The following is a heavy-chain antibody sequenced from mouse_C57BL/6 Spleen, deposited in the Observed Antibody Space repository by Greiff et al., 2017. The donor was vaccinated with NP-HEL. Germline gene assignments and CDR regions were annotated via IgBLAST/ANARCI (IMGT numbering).Heavy chain of an antibody. CDR3: AREDIYYGNQFYFDY. CDR1: GFTFSSYG. Sequence: EVKLMESGGDLVKPGGSLKLSCAASGFTFSSYGMSWVRQTPDKRLEWVATISSGGSYTYYPDSVKGRFTISRDNAKNTLYLQMSSLKSEDTAMYYCAREDIYYGNQFYFDYWGQGTTLTVSS. V-gene: IGHV5-6*01. J-gene: IGHJ2*01. CDR2: ISSGGSYT. D-gene: IGHD2-1*01.